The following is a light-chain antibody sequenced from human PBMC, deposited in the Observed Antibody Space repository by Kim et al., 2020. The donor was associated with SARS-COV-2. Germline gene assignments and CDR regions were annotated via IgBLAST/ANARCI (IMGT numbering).Light chain of an antibody. CDR2: NDN. J-gene: IGLJ3*02. Sequence: GHTVTISCSGSRTNIGSNTVIWCQQLPGTAPKLLIYNDNQRPSGVPDRFSGSKSGTSAALAISGLQYEDEADYYCAAWDDSLNGPVFGGGTKLTVL. CDR1: RTNIGSNT. V-gene: IGLV1-44*01. CDR3: AAWDDSLNGPV.